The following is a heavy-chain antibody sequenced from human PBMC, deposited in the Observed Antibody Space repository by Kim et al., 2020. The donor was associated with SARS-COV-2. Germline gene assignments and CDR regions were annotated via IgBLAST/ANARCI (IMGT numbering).Heavy chain of an antibody. CDR3: TRGTVSAWYDF. CDR2: IT. Sequence: ITYYADSVKGRFTISRDNSKDILYLQMNSLSAEDTALYFCTRGTVSAWYDFWGQGTLVTVSS. V-gene: IGHV3-23*05. D-gene: IGHD2-2*01. J-gene: IGHJ5*01.